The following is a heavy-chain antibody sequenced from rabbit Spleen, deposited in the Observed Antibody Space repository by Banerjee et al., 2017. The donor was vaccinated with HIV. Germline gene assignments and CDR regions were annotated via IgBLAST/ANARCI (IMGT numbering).Heavy chain of an antibody. CDR2: IYTGNGKT. Sequence: QEQLEESGGGLVKPEGSLTLTCTASGFSFSRGYDMCLVRLPPGKGLEWIGCIYTGNGKTYYASWAKGRFTISKSSSTTVTLQMTSLTAADTATYFCARDNGSGDYIDVYFDLWGPGTLVTVS. D-gene: IGHD1-1*01. V-gene: IGHV1S45*01. J-gene: IGHJ4*01. CDR3: ARDNGSGDYIDVYFDL. CDR1: GFSFSRGYD.